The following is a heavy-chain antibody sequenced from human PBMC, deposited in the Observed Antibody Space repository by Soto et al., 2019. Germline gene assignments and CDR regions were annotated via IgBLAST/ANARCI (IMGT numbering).Heavy chain of an antibody. V-gene: IGHV3-23*01. CDR1: GFTFSSYS. D-gene: IGHD3-16*01. Sequence: WGSLRLSCAASGFTFSSYSMSWVRQAPGKGLEWVSGFRTGGDDATTYYADSVKGRFTISRDNSKNMLFLQMNSLRAEDTAVYYCSGHGGLSEPWGPGTQVTVSS. CDR3: SGHGGLSEP. J-gene: IGHJ4*02. CDR2: FRTGGDDATT.